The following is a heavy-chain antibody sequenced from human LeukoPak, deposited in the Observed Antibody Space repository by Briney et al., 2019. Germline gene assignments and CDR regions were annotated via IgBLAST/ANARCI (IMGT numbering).Heavy chain of an antibody. CDR3: ARGFGYCGGDCYSEHTFDI. J-gene: IGHJ3*02. CDR1: GGSISSGGYY. D-gene: IGHD2-21*01. Sequence: SQTLSLTCTVSGGSISSGGYYWSWIRQPPGKGLEWIGYIYHSGSTYYNPSLKSRVTISVDRSKNQFSLKLSSVTAADTAVYYCARGFGYCGGDCYSEHTFDIWGQGTMVTVSS. CDR2: IYHSGST. V-gene: IGHV4-30-2*01.